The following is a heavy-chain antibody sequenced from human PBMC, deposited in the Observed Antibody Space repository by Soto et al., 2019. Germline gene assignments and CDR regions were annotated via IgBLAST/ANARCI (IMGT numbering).Heavy chain of an antibody. CDR3: ARVRVRFLEWLGSEG. CDR1: GGTFSSYA. V-gene: IGHV1-69*12. Sequence: QVQLVQSGDEVKKPGSSVKVSCKASGGTFSSYAISWVRQAPGQGIEWMGGFIPIFGTANYAQKFQGRVTITADESTSTAYMELSSLRSEDTAVYYCARVRVRFLEWLGSEGWGQGTLVTVSS. CDR2: FIPIFGTA. J-gene: IGHJ4*02. D-gene: IGHD3-3*01.